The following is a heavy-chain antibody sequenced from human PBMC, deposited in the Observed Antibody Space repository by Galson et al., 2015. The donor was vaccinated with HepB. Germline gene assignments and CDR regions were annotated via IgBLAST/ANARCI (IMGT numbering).Heavy chain of an antibody. CDR1: GYMFTSYY. J-gene: IGHJ5*02. Sequence: SVKVSCKASGYMFTSYYIHWVRQAPGQGLEWMGWINPNGGGTNYPQKFQGRVTMTRDTSSTTAYMELSSLRSDDTAVYYCATGRSFRGWFDPWGQGTLVTVSS. CDR2: INPNGGGT. CDR3: ATGRSFRGWFDP. D-gene: IGHD3-10*01. V-gene: IGHV1-2*02.